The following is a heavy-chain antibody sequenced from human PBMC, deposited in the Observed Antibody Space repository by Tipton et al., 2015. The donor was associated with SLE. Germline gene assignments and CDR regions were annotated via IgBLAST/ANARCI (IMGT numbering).Heavy chain of an antibody. CDR3: ARRGSRLVAAVISAYDY. CDR2: FSHSTTT. V-gene: IGHV4-38-2*02. CDR1: GGSISSGYY. Sequence: TLSLTCTVSGGSISSGYYWDWIRQPPGKGLEWIGSFSHSTTTYYNPSLESRVSMSVDTSKNQFSLTLSSVTAADTAVYYCARRGSRLVAAVISAYDYWGQGTLVTVSS. D-gene: IGHD2-2*02. J-gene: IGHJ4*02.